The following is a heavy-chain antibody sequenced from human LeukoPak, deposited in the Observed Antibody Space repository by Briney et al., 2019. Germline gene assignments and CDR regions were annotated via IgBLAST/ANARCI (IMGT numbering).Heavy chain of an antibody. D-gene: IGHD3-22*01. V-gene: IGHV3-30*02. CDR1: GFTFSSYG. J-gene: IGHJ4*02. CDR3: RSTYYYDSSGYYFDY. CDR2: IRYDGSNK. Sequence: AGGSLRLSCAASGFTFSSYGMHWVRQAPGKGLEWVAFIRYDGSNKYYADSVKGRFTISRDNSKNTLYLQMNSLRAEDTAVYYCRSTYYYDSSGYYFDYWGQGTLVTVSS.